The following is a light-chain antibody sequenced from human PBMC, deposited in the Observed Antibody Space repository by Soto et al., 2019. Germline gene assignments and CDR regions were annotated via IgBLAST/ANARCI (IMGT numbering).Light chain of an antibody. V-gene: IGKV3-20*01. CDR2: GAS. Sequence: DIVLTPSPGTLSLSPGERATLCCRASQTVSSNYLAWCQQRPGQAPRLLIYGASTRAAGIPDRFSGSGSGTDFTLTITRLEPEDSAVYFCQQYTGPPTTFGQGTRLEI. J-gene: IGKJ5*01. CDR3: QQYTGPPTT. CDR1: QTVSSNY.